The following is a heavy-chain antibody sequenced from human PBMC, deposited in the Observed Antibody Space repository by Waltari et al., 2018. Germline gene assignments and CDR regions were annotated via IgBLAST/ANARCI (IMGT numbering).Heavy chain of an antibody. CDR1: GVAFSSYT. CDR2: ISSNSRYK. D-gene: IGHD3-16*01. V-gene: IGHV3-21*01. Sequence: EVKVVQSGGGLVRPGGSLTLSCSASGVAFSSYTRAWVRQAPGKGLEWVSSISSNSRYKNYADSTKRRFTISRDNAKNSVYLLMNSLRVEDTAIYFCARPRAMGEIDHWGQGTLVAVSS. J-gene: IGHJ4*02. CDR3: ARPRAMGEIDH.